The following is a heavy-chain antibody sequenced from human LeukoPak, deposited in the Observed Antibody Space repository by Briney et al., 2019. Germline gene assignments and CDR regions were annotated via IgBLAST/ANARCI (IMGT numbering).Heavy chain of an antibody. CDR2: ISAYNGNT. J-gene: IGHJ4*02. CDR1: GYTFTRFG. V-gene: IGHV1-18*01. CDR3: ARWDRSAVSTFDY. D-gene: IGHD6-13*01. Sequence: ASVKVSCKASGYTFTRFGINWVRQAPGQGLEWMGWISAYNGNTKFAQNFQGRVTMITDTSTNTAYMELRSLRSDGTAVYYCARWDRSAVSTFDYWGQGTLVTVSS.